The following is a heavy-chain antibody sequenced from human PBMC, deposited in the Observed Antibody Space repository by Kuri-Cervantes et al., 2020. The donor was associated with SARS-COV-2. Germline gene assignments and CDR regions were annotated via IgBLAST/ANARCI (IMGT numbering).Heavy chain of an antibody. D-gene: IGHD3-22*01. J-gene: IGHJ4*02. CDR1: GFSLSTSGVG. CDR3: ARILFSYYYDSSGFKVERLVDY. V-gene: IGHV2-5*02. CDR2: IYWDDDK. Sequence: SGPTLVKPTQTLTLTCTFSGFSLSTSGVGVGWIRQPPGKALEWLALIYWDDDKRYSPSLKSRLTITKDTSKNQVVLTMTNMDPVDTATYYCARILFSYYYDSSGFKVERLVDYWGQGTLVTVSS.